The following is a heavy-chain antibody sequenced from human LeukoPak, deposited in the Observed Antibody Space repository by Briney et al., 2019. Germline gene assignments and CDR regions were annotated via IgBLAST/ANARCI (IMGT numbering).Heavy chain of an antibody. CDR2: FDPEDGET. Sequence: GASVKVSCKASGYTFTSYYMHWVRQAPGKGLEWMGGFDPEDGETIYAQKFQGRVTMTEDTSTDTAYMELSSLRSEDTAVYYCATDRHLTSSFDYWGQGTLVTVSS. V-gene: IGHV1-24*01. CDR1: GYTFTSYY. D-gene: IGHD1-14*01. J-gene: IGHJ4*02. CDR3: ATDRHLTSSFDY.